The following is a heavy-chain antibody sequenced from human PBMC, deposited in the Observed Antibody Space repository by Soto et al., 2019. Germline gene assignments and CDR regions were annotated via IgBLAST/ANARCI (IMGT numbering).Heavy chain of an antibody. Sequence: EVQLVESGGGLVQPGGSLRLSCAASGFTFSSYWMSWVRQAPGKGLEWVANIKQDGSEKYYVDSVKGRFTISRDNAKNALYLQMKSLRAEDTAVYYCARVGENWNDDLNWFDPWGQGTLVTVSS. D-gene: IGHD1-1*01. CDR3: ARVGENWNDDLNWFDP. V-gene: IGHV3-7*01. J-gene: IGHJ5*02. CDR2: IKQDGSEK. CDR1: GFTFSSYW.